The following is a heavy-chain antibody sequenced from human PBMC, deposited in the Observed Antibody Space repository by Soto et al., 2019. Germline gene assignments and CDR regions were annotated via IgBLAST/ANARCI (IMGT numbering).Heavy chain of an antibody. Sequence: QVQLVQSGAEVKKPGASVKVSCKASGYTFTSYGISWVRQAPGQGLEWMGWISAYNGNTNYAQKLQGRVTMTTDTSXXTAYMELRSLRSDDTAVYYCARDRPGIAVRYGMDVWGQGTTVTVSS. J-gene: IGHJ6*02. CDR3: ARDRPGIAVRYGMDV. V-gene: IGHV1-18*01. CDR2: ISAYNGNT. CDR1: GYTFTSYG. D-gene: IGHD6-19*01.